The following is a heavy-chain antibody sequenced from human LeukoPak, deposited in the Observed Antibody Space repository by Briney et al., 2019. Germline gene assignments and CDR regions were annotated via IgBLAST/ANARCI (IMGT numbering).Heavy chain of an antibody. CDR2: IYHSGST. D-gene: IGHD6-13*01. V-gene: IGHV4-30-2*02. CDR3: AGYSSSWYAHFDY. J-gene: IGHJ4*02. CDR1: GGSISSGGYY. Sequence: SETLSLTCTVSGGSISSGGYYWSWIRQPPGKGLEWIGYIYHSGSTYYNPSLKSRVTISVDTSKNQFSLKLSSVTAADTAVYYCAGYSSSWYAHFDYWGQGTLVTVSS.